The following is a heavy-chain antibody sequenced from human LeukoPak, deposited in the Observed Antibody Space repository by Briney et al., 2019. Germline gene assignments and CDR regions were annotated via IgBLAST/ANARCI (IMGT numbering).Heavy chain of an antibody. CDR3: ARGNYGSGRPPYYYYYMDV. J-gene: IGHJ6*03. CDR2: IKQDGSEK. Sequence: PGGSLRLSCAASGFTFSSYWMSWVRQAPGKGLEWVANIKQDGSEKYYVDSVKGRFTISRDNAKNSLYLQMNSLRAEDTTVYYCARGNYGSGRPPYYYYYMDVWGKGTTVTVSS. D-gene: IGHD3-10*01. CDR1: GFTFSSYW. V-gene: IGHV3-7*01.